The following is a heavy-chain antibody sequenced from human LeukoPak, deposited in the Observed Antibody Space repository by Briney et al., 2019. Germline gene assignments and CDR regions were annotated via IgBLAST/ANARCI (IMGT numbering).Heavy chain of an antibody. CDR1: GGSISSYY. CDR2: IYYNGTT. D-gene: IGHD3-10*01. Sequence: SETLSLTCTVSGGSISSYYWSWIRQPPGRGLEWIGYIYYNGTTNSNPSLKSRVTISVDTSKNQFSLKLSSVTAADTAVYYCARENGITMVRGVEYYFDYWGQGTLVTVSS. V-gene: IGHV4-59*01. J-gene: IGHJ4*02. CDR3: ARENGITMVRGVEYYFDY.